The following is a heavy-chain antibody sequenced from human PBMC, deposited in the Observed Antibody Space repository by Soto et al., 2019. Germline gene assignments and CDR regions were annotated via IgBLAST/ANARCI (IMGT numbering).Heavy chain of an antibody. D-gene: IGHD6-13*01. CDR3: ATGETIAAAGLLFDD. J-gene: IGHJ4*02. CDR2: IIPIFGTA. V-gene: IGHV1-69*01. Sequence: QVQLVQSGAEVKKPWSSVKVSCKASGGTFSSYAISWVRQAPGQGLEWMGGIIPIFGTANYAQKFQGRVTITADESTSTAYMELSSLRSDETDVYSCATGETIAAAGLLFDDWVQGTRVTDYS. CDR1: GGTFSSYA.